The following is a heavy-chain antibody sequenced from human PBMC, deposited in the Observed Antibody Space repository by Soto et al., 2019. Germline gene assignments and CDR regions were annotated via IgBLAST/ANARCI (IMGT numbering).Heavy chain of an antibody. CDR3: ASRDQGTSVDY. CDR1: GGSFTSNNW. D-gene: IGHD1-7*01. CDR2: IYRTGST. J-gene: IGHJ4*02. V-gene: IGHV4-4*02. Sequence: QVQLQESGPGLVKPSGTLSLTCAVSGGSFTSNNWWTWVRQPPGQGLEWIGEIYRTGSTNYNPSLKSRVTISLDKSENQCSLKVTSLTAADTAVYYCASRDQGTSVDYWGQGTLVTVSS.